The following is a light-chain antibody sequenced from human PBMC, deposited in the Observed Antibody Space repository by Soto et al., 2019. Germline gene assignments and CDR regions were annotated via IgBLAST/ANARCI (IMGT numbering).Light chain of an antibody. CDR1: QSLHSNF. J-gene: IGKJ3*01. CDR3: PQYGSSPLT. Sequence: EIVLTQFPATLSLSPGERATLSCRASQSLHSNFLVWYQQNPGQAPRLLISSAYRRATGIPDRFSGSGSGTAFTLTTSRLDPEDFAVYYCPQYGSSPLTFGPGTKV. V-gene: IGKV3-20*01. CDR2: SAY.